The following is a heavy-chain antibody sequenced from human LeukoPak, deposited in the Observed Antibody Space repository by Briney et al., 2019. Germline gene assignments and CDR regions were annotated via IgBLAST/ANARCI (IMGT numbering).Heavy chain of an antibody. CDR1: GDSVSGNSAA. CDR3: ARQGTTAAFEY. V-gene: IGHV6-1*01. J-gene: IGHJ4*02. Sequence: SQTLSLTCAISGDSVSGNSAAWNWLRQSPSRGLEWLGRTFYRSKWFSDYAVSVRSRITINADTSKNQFSLQVKSVTPDDTAVYYCARQGTTAAFEYWGPGILVTVSS. D-gene: IGHD1/OR15-1a*01. CDR2: TFYRSKWFS.